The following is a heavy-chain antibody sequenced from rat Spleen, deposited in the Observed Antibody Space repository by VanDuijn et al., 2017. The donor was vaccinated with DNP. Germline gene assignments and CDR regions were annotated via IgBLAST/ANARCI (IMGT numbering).Heavy chain of an antibody. D-gene: IGHD1-8*01. J-gene: IGHJ2*01. Sequence: EVQLVESGGGPVQPGRSLKLSCVASGFMFSNYWMTWIRQAPGKGLEWVASISNTGDNTYYSDSVKGRFTISRDNAKSALYLTMNSLRSEDTATYYCATSSTYGFDYWGQGVMVTVSS. CDR1: GFMFSNYW. CDR2: ISNTGDNT. V-gene: IGHV5-31*01. CDR3: ATSSTYGFDY.